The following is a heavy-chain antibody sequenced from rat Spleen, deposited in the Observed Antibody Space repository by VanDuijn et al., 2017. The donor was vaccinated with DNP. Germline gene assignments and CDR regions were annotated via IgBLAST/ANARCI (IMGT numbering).Heavy chain of an antibody. J-gene: IGHJ4*01. CDR3: ARVGDFHDGGDGDVLDA. V-gene: IGHV5-31*01. CDR2: ITGGSGIT. Sequence: EVQLVESGGDLVQPGRSLKLSCAASGFTFSYYWMAWIRQVPGKGLEWIASITGGSGITSYPDSVKGRFTISRDDARNTLYLQMNSLRSEDTATYYCARVGDFHDGGDGDVLDAWGQGTSVTVSS. D-gene: IGHD1-12*02. CDR1: GFTFSYYW.